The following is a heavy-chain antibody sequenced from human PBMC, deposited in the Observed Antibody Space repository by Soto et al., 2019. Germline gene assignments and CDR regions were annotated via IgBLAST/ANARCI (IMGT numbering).Heavy chain of an antibody. V-gene: IGHV3-23*01. J-gene: IGHJ4*02. CDR1: GFIFSSYA. CDR2: FSASGDNA. Sequence: GGSLRLSCSASGFIFSSYAMSWVRQAPGKGLEWVSAFSASGDNAYYADSVKGRFTISRDRSKSLYLQMKSLRAEDTAIYYCAKFFVAGTRGYFDSWGQGTLVTVSS. CDR3: AKFFVAGTRGYFDS. D-gene: IGHD6-19*01.